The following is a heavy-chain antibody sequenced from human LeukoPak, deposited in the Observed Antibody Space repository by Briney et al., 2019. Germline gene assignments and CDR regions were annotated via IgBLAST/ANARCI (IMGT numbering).Heavy chain of an antibody. V-gene: IGHV5-51*01. CDR3: ARRDGRALDI. CDR1: GYSFTNYW. J-gene: IGHJ3*02. Sequence: GESLQIYCKGSGYSFTNYWIGWVRQMPGKGLEWMGIIYPGDSDTRYSPSFQGQVTISADKSISTAYLQWSSLKASDTDMYYCARRDGRALDIWVQGTTVTVSS. CDR2: IYPGDSDT. D-gene: IGHD2-21*02.